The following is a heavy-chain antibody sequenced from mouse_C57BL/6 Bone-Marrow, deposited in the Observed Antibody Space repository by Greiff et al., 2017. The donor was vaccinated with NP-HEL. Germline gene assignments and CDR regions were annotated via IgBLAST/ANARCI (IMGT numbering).Heavy chain of an antibody. D-gene: IGHD2-3*01. Sequence: QVQLKESGPGLVQPSQSLSITCTVSGFSLTSYGVHWVRQSPGKGLEWLGVIWRGGSTDYNAAFMSRLSITKDNSKSQVFFKMNSLQADDTAIYYCAKKMGDGYYPSFYYAMDYWGQGTSVTVSS. V-gene: IGHV2-5*01. CDR2: IWRGGST. CDR1: GFSLTSYG. CDR3: AKKMGDGYYPSFYYAMDY. J-gene: IGHJ4*01.